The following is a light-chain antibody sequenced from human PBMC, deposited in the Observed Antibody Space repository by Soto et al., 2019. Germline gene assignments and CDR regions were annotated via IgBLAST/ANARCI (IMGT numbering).Light chain of an antibody. CDR2: AAS. Sequence: EIALTQSPGTLSLSPGERATLSCRASESVSSGYLAWYQQKPGQAPRLVMYAASSRGNGTPDRFSGSGSGTDFTLTISRLEPEDFAVYYCQQYGSSLWTFGQGTKV. V-gene: IGKV3-20*01. CDR1: ESVSSGY. J-gene: IGKJ1*01. CDR3: QQYGSSLWT.